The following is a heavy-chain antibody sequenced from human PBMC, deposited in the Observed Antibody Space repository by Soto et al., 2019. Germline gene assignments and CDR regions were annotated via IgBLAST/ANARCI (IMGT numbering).Heavy chain of an antibody. CDR1: GGTFSSYA. CDR3: ARVGYDFWSGLAPSSGMDV. Sequence: QVQLVQSGAEVKKPGSSVKVSCKASGGTFSSYAISWVRQAPGQGLEWMGGIIPIFGTANYEQKFQGRVTLTANESTSTAYMELSSLRSEDTAVYYCARVGYDFWSGLAPSSGMDVWGQGTTVTVSS. CDR2: IIPIFGTA. D-gene: IGHD3-3*01. V-gene: IGHV1-69*12. J-gene: IGHJ6*02.